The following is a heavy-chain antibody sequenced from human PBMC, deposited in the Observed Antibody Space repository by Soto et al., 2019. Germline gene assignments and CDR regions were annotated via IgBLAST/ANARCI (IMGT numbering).Heavy chain of an antibody. CDR2: INPSGGST. V-gene: IGHV1-46*01. CDR1: GYTFTSYY. D-gene: IGHD3-22*01. Sequence: ASVKVSCKASGYTFTSYYMHWVRQAPGQGLEWMGIINPSGGSTSYAQKFQGRVTMTRDTSTSTVYMELSSLRSEDTAVYYCATDPVSYYYDSSGPSFNYWAQGTLVSVSS. J-gene: IGHJ4*02. CDR3: ATDPVSYYYDSSGPSFNY.